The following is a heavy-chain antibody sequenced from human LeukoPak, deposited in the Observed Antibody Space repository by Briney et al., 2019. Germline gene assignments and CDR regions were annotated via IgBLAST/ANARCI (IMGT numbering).Heavy chain of an antibody. Sequence: GGSLRLSCAASGFTFSSYSMNWVRQAPGKGLEWVSSISSSSSYIYYADSVKGRFTISRDNAKNSLYLQMNSLRAGDTAVYYCARGGGSTWDYWGQGTLVTVSS. V-gene: IGHV3-21*01. J-gene: IGHJ4*02. D-gene: IGHD3-10*01. CDR1: GFTFSSYS. CDR3: ARGGGSTWDY. CDR2: ISSSSSYI.